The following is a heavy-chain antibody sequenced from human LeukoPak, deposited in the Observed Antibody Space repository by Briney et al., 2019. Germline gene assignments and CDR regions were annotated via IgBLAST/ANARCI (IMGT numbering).Heavy chain of an antibody. V-gene: IGHV3-48*01. CDR2: ISSSGSAI. D-gene: IGHD6-19*01. Sequence: GGSLRLSCAASGFTFTSYSMNWVRQAPGKGLEWVSYISSSGSAIYYADSVKGLFTISRDTAKNSVFLQMNSLRAEDTAVYYCAREHLSGWYSSDYWGQGTLVTVSS. CDR1: GFTFTSYS. CDR3: AREHLSGWYSSDY. J-gene: IGHJ4*02.